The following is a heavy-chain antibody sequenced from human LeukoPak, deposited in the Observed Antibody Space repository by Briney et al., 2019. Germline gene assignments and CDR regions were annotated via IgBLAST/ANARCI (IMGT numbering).Heavy chain of an antibody. D-gene: IGHD2-2*01. J-gene: IGHJ6*02. CDR2: FIPILGTA. CDR1: GGTFRNYG. V-gene: IGHV1-69*13. CDR3: ARGLYCSSRSSCYDYGMDV. Sequence: SVKVSCKASGGTFRNYGLNWVRQAPGQGLEWMGGFIPILGTAKYAQKLQGRVTITADESTSTAYMELSSLGYEDTAVYYCARGLYCSSRSSCYDYGMDVWGQGTTVTVSS.